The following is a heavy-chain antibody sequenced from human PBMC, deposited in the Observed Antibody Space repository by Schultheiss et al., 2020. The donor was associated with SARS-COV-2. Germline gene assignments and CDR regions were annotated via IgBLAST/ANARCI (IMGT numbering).Heavy chain of an antibody. CDR1: GGSISSGGFH. CDR3: ASRRDSSGFGFDY. Sequence: SQTLSLTCPVSGGSISSGGFHWSWIRQHPGKGLEWIGYIYYSGTTYYNPSLKSRVTISADTSKNQFSLKVTSVTAADTAVYYCASRRDSSGFGFDYWGQGTLVTVSS. V-gene: IGHV4-31*03. J-gene: IGHJ4*02. D-gene: IGHD3-22*01. CDR2: IYYSGTT.